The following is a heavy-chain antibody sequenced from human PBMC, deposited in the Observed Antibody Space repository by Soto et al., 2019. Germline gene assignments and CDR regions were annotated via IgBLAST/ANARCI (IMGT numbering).Heavy chain of an antibody. J-gene: IGHJ4*02. Sequence: GGSLRLSCAASGFTFSNYAMSWVRQAPGKGLEWVSLISDSGGSTYYADSVRGRFTISRDHSKNTLYLQVNSLRAEDTAVYYCAKDRGRTIITTVGHWGQGTLVTVSS. D-gene: IGHD3-10*01. V-gene: IGHV3-23*01. CDR1: GFTFSNYA. CDR3: AKDRGRTIITTVGH. CDR2: ISDSGGST.